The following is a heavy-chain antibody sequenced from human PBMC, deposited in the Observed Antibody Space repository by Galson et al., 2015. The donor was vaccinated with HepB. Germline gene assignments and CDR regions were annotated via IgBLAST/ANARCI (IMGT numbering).Heavy chain of an antibody. D-gene: IGHD3-10*01. CDR1: GGNFNNFA. J-gene: IGHJ6*02. CDR3: ARQDYYGSGTYPPWYGLYV. CDR2: IIPAFGAA. V-gene: IGHV1-69*06. Sequence: SVKVSCKASGGNFNNFAITWVRKAPGQGLEWVGRIIPAFGAANYAQKFQGRLTISADKSTGTAYMDLTNLRSEDTAVYYCARQDYYGSGTYPPWYGLYVWGLGTTVTGSS.